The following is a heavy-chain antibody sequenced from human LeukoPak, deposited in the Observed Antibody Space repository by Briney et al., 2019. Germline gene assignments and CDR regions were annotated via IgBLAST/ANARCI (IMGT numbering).Heavy chain of an antibody. V-gene: IGHV3-30*04. J-gene: IGHJ3*02. D-gene: IGHD3-16*01. CDR2: ISYDGSNK. CDR3: ARDGGGDAFDI. Sequence: GGSLRLSCAASGFTFSSYAMHWVRQAPGKGLEWVAVISYDGSNKYYADSVKGRFTISRDNSKNTLYLQMNSLRAEDKAVYYCARDGGGDAFDIWGQGTMVTVSS. CDR1: GFTFSSYA.